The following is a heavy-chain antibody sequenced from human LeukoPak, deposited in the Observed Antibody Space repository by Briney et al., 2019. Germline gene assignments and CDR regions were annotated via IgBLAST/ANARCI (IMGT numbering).Heavy chain of an antibody. J-gene: IGHJ4*02. D-gene: IGHD3-9*01. CDR1: GFGSSSYA. CDR3: ARDTLNGPLLISLDF. Sequence: RGSPSLSRAASGFGSSSYAMNWVCQAPGKGLEWVSHISSDGRVGTYLDSVRGRFTMSRDNAKNFLFLQMNGLRAEDTAVYYCARDTLNGPLLISLDFWAQKPLVTVSS. V-gene: IGHV3-48*03. CDR2: ISSDGRVG.